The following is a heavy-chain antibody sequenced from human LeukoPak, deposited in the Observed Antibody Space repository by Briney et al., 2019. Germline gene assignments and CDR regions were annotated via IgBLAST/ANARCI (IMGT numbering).Heavy chain of an antibody. J-gene: IGHJ4*02. CDR3: AKDQYYDSSGYYYHYFDY. CDR2: ISGSGGST. Sequence: GASLRVSCAASGFTFSSYAMSWVRQAPGKGLEWVSAISGSGGSTYYADSVKGRFTISRDNSKNTLYLQMNSLRAEDTAVYYCAKDQYYDSSGYYYHYFDYRGQGTLVTVSS. D-gene: IGHD3-22*01. CDR1: GFTFSSYA. V-gene: IGHV3-23*01.